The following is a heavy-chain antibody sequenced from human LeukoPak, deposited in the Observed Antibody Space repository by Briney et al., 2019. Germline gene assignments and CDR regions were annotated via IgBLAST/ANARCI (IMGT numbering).Heavy chain of an antibody. CDR2: ISHRGST. V-gene: IGHV4-39*01. J-gene: IGHJ4*02. CDR3: ARGRRYLDWSEYYFDY. D-gene: IGHD3-9*01. Sequence: SETLSLTCTVSGGPISSGTYYWGWVRQPPGKGLEWIGSISHRGSTSSNPSLKSRVTISRDTSKHQFSLRLSSLTAADTAVYYCARGRRYLDWSEYYFDYWGQGILVTVSS. CDR1: GGPISSGTYY.